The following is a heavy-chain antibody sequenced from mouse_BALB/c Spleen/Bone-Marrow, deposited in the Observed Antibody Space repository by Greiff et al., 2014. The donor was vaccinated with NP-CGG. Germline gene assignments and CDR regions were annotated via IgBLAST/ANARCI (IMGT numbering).Heavy chain of an antibody. CDR2: INSDGGST. V-gene: IGHV5-2*01. CDR3: AIHRYDYDGATDY. Sequence: EVMLVESGGGLVQPGESLKLSCESNEYEFPSHDMSWVRKTPEKRLELVAAINSDGGSTYYPDTMERRFIISGDNTKKTLYLQMSSLRSEDTALYYCAIHRYDYDGATDYWGQGTSVTVSS. CDR1: EYEFPSHD. D-gene: IGHD2-4*01. J-gene: IGHJ4*01.